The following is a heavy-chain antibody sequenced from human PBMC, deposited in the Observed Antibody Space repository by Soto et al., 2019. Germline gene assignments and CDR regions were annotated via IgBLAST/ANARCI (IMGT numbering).Heavy chain of an antibody. J-gene: IGHJ4*02. D-gene: IGHD2-2*01. CDR2: IIHTGST. Sequence: SETLSITCALSRVSFSCYCLSWVRQFPGKGLEWIGEIIHTGSTNYNPSLKSRVTMSIDTSKKEISLKLSSVTAADTAVYYCARVGQPPSDYWGQGTPVTVSS. CDR3: ARVGQPPSDY. V-gene: IGHV4-34*12. CDR1: RVSFSCYC.